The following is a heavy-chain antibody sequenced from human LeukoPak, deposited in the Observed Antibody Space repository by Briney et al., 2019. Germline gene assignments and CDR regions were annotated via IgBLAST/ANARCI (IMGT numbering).Heavy chain of an antibody. CDR1: GGSISSYY. V-gene: IGHV4-59*01. CDR3: AMFEAAAGTGTYFQH. D-gene: IGHD6-13*01. CDR2: IYYSGST. J-gene: IGHJ1*01. Sequence: SETLSLTCTVSGGSISSYYWSWIRQPPGKGLEWIGYIYYSGSTNYNPSLKSRVTISVDTSKNQFSLKLSSVTAADTAVYYCAMFEAAAGTGTYFQHWGQGTLVTVSS.